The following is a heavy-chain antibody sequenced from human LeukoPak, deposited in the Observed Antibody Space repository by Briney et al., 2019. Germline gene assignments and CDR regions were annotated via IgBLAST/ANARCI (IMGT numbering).Heavy chain of an antibody. J-gene: IGHJ3*02. CDR1: GFTFSSYG. D-gene: IGHD2-21*02. CDR3: ARRGYCGGDCYSLGHDAFDI. Sequence: TGGSLRLSCAASGFTFSSYGMHWVRQAPGKGLEWVAVIWYDGSNKYYADSVKGRFTISRDNSKNTLYLQMNSLRAEDTAVYYCARRGYCGGDCYSLGHDAFDIWGQGTMVTVSS. CDR2: IWYDGSNK. V-gene: IGHV3-33*01.